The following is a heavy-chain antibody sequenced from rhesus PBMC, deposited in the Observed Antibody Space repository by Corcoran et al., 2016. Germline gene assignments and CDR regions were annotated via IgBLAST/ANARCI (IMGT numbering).Heavy chain of an antibody. Sequence: QVQLQESGPGVVKPSETLSLTCAVSGGSISGYYLWSWIRQPPGKGLEWLGYIYGGSGSTSYNPPLKSRVIISIDTSKNQFSLKLSSVTAADTAVYYCARGVAAAGTLNDDAFDFWGQGLRVTVSS. CDR2: IYGGSGST. D-gene: IGHD6-31*01. CDR1: GGSISGYYL. J-gene: IGHJ3*01. V-gene: IGHV4S7*01. CDR3: ARGVAAAGTLNDDAFDF.